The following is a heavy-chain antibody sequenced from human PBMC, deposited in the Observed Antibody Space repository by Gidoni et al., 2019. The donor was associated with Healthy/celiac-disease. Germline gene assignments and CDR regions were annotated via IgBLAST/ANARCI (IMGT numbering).Heavy chain of an antibody. J-gene: IGHJ2*01. V-gene: IGHV3-30*18. CDR1: GFTFSSYG. CDR2: ISYDGSNK. Sequence: QVQLVESGGGVVQPGRSLRLSCAASGFTFSSYGMHWVRQAPGKGLEWVAVISYDGSNKYYADAVKGRFTISRDNSKNTLYLQMNSLRAEDTAVYYCAKGSSWYGTFCDLWGRGTLVTVSS. D-gene: IGHD6-13*01. CDR3: AKGSSWYGTFCDL.